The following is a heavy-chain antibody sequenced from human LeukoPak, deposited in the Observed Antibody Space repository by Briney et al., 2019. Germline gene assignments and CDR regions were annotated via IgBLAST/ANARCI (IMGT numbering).Heavy chain of an antibody. CDR3: ASTSQTGTTLNY. J-gene: IGHJ4*02. CDR1: GFTFSSYS. D-gene: IGHD1-7*01. V-gene: IGHV3-21*01. Sequence: PGGSLRLSCAASGFTFSSYSMNWVRQAPGKGLEWVSSIISSSSYIYYADSVEGRFTISRDNAKNSLYLQMNSLRAEDTAVYYCASTSQTGTTLNYWGQGTLVTVSS. CDR2: IISSSSYI.